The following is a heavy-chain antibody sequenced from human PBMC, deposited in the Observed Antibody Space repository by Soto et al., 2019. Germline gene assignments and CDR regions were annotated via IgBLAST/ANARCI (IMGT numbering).Heavy chain of an antibody. Sequence: ASETLSLTCAVSGYSISSSNWWGCIRQPPGKGLEWMGYIYYSGSTYYNPSLKSRVTMSVDTSKNQFSLKLSSVTAVDTAVYYCARTGPDFDWLLPAGWFDPWGQGTLGTVSS. V-gene: IGHV4-28*01. CDR1: GYSISSSNW. CDR2: IYYSGST. J-gene: IGHJ5*02. D-gene: IGHD3-9*01. CDR3: ARTGPDFDWLLPAGWFDP.